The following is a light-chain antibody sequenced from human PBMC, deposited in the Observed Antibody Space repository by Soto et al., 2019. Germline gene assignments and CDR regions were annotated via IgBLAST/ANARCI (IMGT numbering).Light chain of an antibody. J-gene: IGLJ2*01. Sequence: QSALTQPPSASGSPGQSVTITCSGTSSDVGEENYVSWYQQHPGKVPKLILYEVSKRPSGAPDRFSGSRSGNTASLTVSGLQAEDEADYYCSSFAGSPVVFGGGTKVTVL. V-gene: IGLV2-8*01. CDR2: EVS. CDR1: SSDVGEENY. CDR3: SSFAGSPVV.